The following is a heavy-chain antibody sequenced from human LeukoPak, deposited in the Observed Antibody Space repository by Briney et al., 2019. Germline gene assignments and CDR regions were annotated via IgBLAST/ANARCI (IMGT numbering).Heavy chain of an antibody. J-gene: IGHJ6*03. D-gene: IGHD3-16*01. V-gene: IGHV4-4*07. CDR2: IYTSGST. CDR3: AGDLPDYPKRGAYYYYMDV. CDR1: GVSISYYY. Sequence: SETLSLTCTVSGVSISYYYWSWIRQPAGKGLEWIGRIYTSGSTNYNPSLKSRVTMSVDPSKNQFSLKQSSVTAADTAVYYCAGDLPDYPKRGAYYYYMDVWGKGTTVTISS.